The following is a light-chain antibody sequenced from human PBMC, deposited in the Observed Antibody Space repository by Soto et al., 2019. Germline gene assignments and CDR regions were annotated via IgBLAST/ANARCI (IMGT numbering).Light chain of an antibody. J-gene: IGKJ5*01. Sequence: EIVLTQSPGSLSLSPGDTVTLSCRAIESISGNYLAWYQQQPGQAPRLLIYGTSNRATGIPDRFSGSGSGTDFSLTISRLEPEDFALYYCQQYGHSLSLTFGQGTRLEI. CDR2: GTS. CDR1: ESISGNY. CDR3: QQYGHSLSLT. V-gene: IGKV3-20*01.